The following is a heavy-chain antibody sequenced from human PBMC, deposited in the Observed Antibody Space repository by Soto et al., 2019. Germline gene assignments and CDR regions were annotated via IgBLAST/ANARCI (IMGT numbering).Heavy chain of an antibody. Sequence: EVQLLESGGGLVQPGGSLRLSCVVSGFTFSNYAMSWVRQAPGKGLQWVSVISGSGIATYYTDSVKGRFTISRDRSKNTLYLQMNSMSGEDAAFYYCARGGFGESTLYYCDHWGQGTLVTVSS. D-gene: IGHD3-10*01. CDR2: ISGSGIAT. CDR1: GFTFSNYA. J-gene: IGHJ4*02. CDR3: ARGGFGESTLYYCDH. V-gene: IGHV3-23*01.